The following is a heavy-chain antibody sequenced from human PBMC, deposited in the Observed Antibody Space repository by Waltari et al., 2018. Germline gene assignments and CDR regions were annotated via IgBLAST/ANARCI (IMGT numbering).Heavy chain of an antibody. D-gene: IGHD5-18*01. CDR2: IYHSGSP. J-gene: IGHJ3*02. V-gene: IGHV4-38-2*02. Sequence: QVQLQESGPGLVKSSETLSLTCTVSGYSITSGYYWGWIRQPPGKGLEWIGSIYHSGSPYSTPSLKSRLTISVDTSKNQFSLKLSSVTASDTAVYFCARRLGYDAFDIWGQGSMVTVSS. CDR1: GYSITSGYY. CDR3: ARRLGYDAFDI.